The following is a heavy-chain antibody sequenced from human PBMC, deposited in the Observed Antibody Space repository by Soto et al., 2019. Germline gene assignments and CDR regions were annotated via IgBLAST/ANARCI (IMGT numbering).Heavy chain of an antibody. J-gene: IGHJ6*03. CDR3: ARLYRFSTPYYYYYYMDV. CDR2: MNPNSGNT. D-gene: IGHD2-2*02. V-gene: IGHV1-8*01. Sequence: ASVKVSCKASGYTFTSYDINWVRQATGQGLEWMGWMNPNSGNTGYAQKFQGRVTMTRYTSISTAYMELSSLRSGDTAVYYCARLYRFSTPYYYYYYMDVWGKGTTVTVSS. CDR1: GYTFTSYD.